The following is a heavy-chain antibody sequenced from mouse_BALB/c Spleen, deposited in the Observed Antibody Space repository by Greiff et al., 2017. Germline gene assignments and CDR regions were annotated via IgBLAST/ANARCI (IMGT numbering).Heavy chain of an antibody. Sequence: EVKVVESGGGLVQPGGSLKLSCAASGFSFTDYGMAWVRQAPGKGPEWVAFISNLAYSIYYADTVTGRCTISRENAKNTLYLEMSSLRSEDTAMYYCARDRGWALDYWGQGTTLTVSS. J-gene: IGHJ2*01. V-gene: IGHV5-15*02. CDR3: ARDRGWALDY. CDR2: ISNLAYSI. CDR1: GFSFTDYG. D-gene: IGHD1-1*02.